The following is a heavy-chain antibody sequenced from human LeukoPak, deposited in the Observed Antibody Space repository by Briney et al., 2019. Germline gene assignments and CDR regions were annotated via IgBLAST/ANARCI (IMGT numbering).Heavy chain of an antibody. CDR3: AKSGRGWYFVDY. CDR2: INSDGSST. J-gene: IGHJ4*02. CDR1: GFTFSSYW. D-gene: IGHD6-19*01. Sequence: PGGSLRLSCAASGFTFSSYWMHWVRQAPGKGLVWVSRINSDGSSTSYADSVKGRFTISRDNAKNTLYLQMNSLRAEDTAVYYCAKSGRGWYFVDYWGQGTLVTVSS. V-gene: IGHV3-74*01.